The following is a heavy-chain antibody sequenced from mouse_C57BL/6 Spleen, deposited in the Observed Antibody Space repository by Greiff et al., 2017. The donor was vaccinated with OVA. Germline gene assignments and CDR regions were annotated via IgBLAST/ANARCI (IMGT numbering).Heavy chain of an antibody. Sequence: QSCTASGYTFTSYWMHWVKQRPIQGLEWIGNIDPSDSETHYNQKFKDKATLTVDKSSSTAYMQLSSLTSEDSAVYYCARSGYCSYYYDMDYWGQGTSVTVSS. V-gene: IGHV1-52*01. D-gene: IGHD2-3*01. CDR1: GYTFTSYW. J-gene: IGHJ4*01. CDR2: IDPSDSET. CDR3: ARSGYCSYYYDMDY.